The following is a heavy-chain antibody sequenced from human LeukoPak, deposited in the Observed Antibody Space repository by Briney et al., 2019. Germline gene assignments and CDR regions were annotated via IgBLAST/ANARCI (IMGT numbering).Heavy chain of an antibody. Sequence: PGGSLRLSCAASGFTLGTYWMTWVRQGPGKGLEWVANIKQDGSEKYYVDSVKGRFIVSRDNAKNSLFLQMNSLRAEDTGVYYCARVSYGAFDYWGQGTLVTVSS. CDR2: IKQDGSEK. J-gene: IGHJ4*02. CDR3: ARVSYGAFDY. V-gene: IGHV3-7*01. CDR1: GFTLGTYW. D-gene: IGHD4-17*01.